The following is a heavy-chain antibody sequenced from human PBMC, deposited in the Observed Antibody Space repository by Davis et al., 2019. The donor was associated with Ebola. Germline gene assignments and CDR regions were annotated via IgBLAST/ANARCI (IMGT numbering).Heavy chain of an antibody. D-gene: IGHD3-3*01. CDR1: GYTFTSYG. J-gene: IGHJ4*02. Sequence: AASVKVSCKASGYTFTSYGITWVRQAPGQGLEWMGIINPSGGSTSYAQKFQGRVTMTRDTSTSTVYMELSSLRSEDTAVYYCARRPYDFWSGSSYFDYWGQGTLVTVSS. CDR3: ARRPYDFWSGSSYFDY. V-gene: IGHV1-46*03. CDR2: INPSGGST.